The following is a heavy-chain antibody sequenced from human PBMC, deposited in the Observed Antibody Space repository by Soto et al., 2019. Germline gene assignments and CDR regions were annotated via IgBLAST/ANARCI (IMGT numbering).Heavy chain of an antibody. D-gene: IGHD6-6*01. Sequence: SETLSLTCAVSGGSISSSNWWSWVRQPPGKGLEWIGEIYHSGSTNYNPSLKSRVTISVDKSKNQFSLKLSSVTAADTAAYYCAREGEAARDYYYYGMDVWGQGTTVTVSS. V-gene: IGHV4-4*02. CDR1: GGSISSSNW. CDR3: AREGEAARDYYYYGMDV. J-gene: IGHJ6*02. CDR2: IYHSGST.